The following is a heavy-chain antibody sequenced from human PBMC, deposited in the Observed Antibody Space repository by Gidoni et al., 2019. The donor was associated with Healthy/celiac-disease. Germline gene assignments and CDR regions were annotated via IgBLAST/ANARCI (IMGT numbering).Heavy chain of an antibody. V-gene: IGHV3-23*01. Sequence: EVQLLESVGGLVQTGGSLRLSCAASGFTFSSSAMSWVRQAPGKGLECVSAISGSGGSTYYADSVKGRFTISRDNSKNTLYLQMNSLRAEDTAVYYCAKCHSGYAILDAFDIWGQGTMVTVSS. CDR2: ISGSGGST. J-gene: IGHJ3*02. CDR3: AKCHSGYAILDAFDI. D-gene: IGHD5-12*01. CDR1: GFTFSSSA.